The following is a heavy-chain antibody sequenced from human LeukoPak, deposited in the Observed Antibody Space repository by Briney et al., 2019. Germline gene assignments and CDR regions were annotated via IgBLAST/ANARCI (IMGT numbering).Heavy chain of an antibody. D-gene: IGHD2-2*01. J-gene: IGHJ4*02. CDR1: GGTFSSYA. CDR3: ASTQGGYCSSTSCYHDY. CDR2: IIPIFGTA. Sequence: SVKVSCKASGGTFSSYAISWVRQAPGQGLEWMGGIIPIFGTANYAQKFQGRVTITTDESTSTAYMELSSLRSEDTAVYYCASTQGGYCSSTSCYHDYWGQGTLVTVSS. V-gene: IGHV1-69*05.